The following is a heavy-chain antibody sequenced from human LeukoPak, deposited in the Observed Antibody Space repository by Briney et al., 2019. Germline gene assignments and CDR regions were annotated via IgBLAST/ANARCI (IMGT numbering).Heavy chain of an antibody. D-gene: IGHD3-22*01. J-gene: IGHJ3*02. CDR1: GFTFDDYA. V-gene: IGHV3-9*01. Sequence: GGSLRLSCAASGFTFDDYAMHWVRQAPGKGLEWVSGISWNSGSIGYADSVKGRFTISRDNAKNSLYLQMNSLRAEDTALYYCAKAYRGRAFGYDSSGYYLVAFDIWGQGTMVTVSS. CDR3: AKAYRGRAFGYDSSGYYLVAFDI. CDR2: ISWNSGSI.